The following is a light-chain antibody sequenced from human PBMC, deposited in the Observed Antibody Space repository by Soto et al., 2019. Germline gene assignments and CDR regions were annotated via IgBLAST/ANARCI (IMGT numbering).Light chain of an antibody. CDR3: GAWDNSLKGWV. J-gene: IGLJ3*02. CDR2: STT. CDR1: TSNIGSNT. Sequence: QSVLTQPPSASGTPGQKVTISCSGNTSNIGSNTVNWYQQFPGTARKFLIFSTTQRPSGVPARFSGSKSGTSASLAIGGLQPDDEAHYYCGAWDNSLKGWVFGGGTKLTVL. V-gene: IGLV1-44*01.